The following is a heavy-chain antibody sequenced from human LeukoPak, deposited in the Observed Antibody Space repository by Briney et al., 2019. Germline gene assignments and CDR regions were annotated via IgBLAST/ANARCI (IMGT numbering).Heavy chain of an antibody. CDR2: VIPIFGTA. D-gene: IGHD3-9*01. J-gene: IGHJ6*03. Sequence: ASVTVSCKASGGTFSSYAISWVRQAPGQGLEWMGGVIPIFGTANYAQKFQGRVTITADKSTSTAYMELSSLRSEDTAVYYCARGRGYDILTGYYPYYYYYMDVWGKGTTVTVSS. V-gene: IGHV1-69*06. CDR1: GGTFSSYA. CDR3: ARGRGYDILTGYYPYYYYYMDV.